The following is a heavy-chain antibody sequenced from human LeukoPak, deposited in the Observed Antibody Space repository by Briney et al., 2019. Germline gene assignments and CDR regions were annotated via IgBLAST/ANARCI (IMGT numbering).Heavy chain of an antibody. Sequence: PVGSLRLSCAASRFTFSSYGMHWVRQAPGKGLEWVAVISYDGNNKYHADSVKGRFTISRDNSKHPLHLQMNSLRAEDTAVYYCAKDGGGCGGGRCYSIYPYHYGMDVWGKGTRVTVSS. CDR3: AKDGGGCGGGRCYSIYPYHYGMDV. D-gene: IGHD2-15*01. V-gene: IGHV3-30*18. J-gene: IGHJ6*04. CDR2: ISYDGNNK. CDR1: RFTFSSYG.